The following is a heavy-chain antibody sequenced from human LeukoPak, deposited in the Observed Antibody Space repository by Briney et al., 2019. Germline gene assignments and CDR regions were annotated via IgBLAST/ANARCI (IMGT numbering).Heavy chain of an antibody. V-gene: IGHV4-39*07. J-gene: IGHJ4*02. D-gene: IGHD1-1*01. CDR1: GVSISSSRYY. CDR2: INQSGST. CDR3: ARYVPVKTGTTRASFDS. Sequence: SETLSLTCTVSGVSISSSRYYWGWIRQPPGKGLEWIGEINQSGSTNDNPSLKSRVTMSVDTSKSQFSLNLRSVTAADTAVYYCARYVPVKTGTTRASFDSWGQGTLVTVSS.